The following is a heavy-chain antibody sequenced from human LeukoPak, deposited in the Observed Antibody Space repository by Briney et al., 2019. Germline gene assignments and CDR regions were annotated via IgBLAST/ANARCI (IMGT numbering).Heavy chain of an antibody. J-gene: IGHJ4*02. CDR2: ISWNSGSI. V-gene: IGHV3-9*01. Sequence: GGSLRLSCAASGFTFDDYAMHWVRQAPGKGLEGVSGISWNSGSIGYADSVKGRFTISRDNAKNSLYVQMNRLRAEDTAVYYCVKDKYGSATYYKVYFDNWGQGTLVTVSS. D-gene: IGHD3-10*01. CDR3: VKDKYGSATYYKVYFDN. CDR1: GFTFDDYA.